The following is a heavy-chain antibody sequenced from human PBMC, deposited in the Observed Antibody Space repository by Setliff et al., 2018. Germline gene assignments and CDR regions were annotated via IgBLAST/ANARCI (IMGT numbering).Heavy chain of an antibody. CDR2: VGYNGNT. CDR1: GGSINNYH. J-gene: IGHJ3*02. Sequence: SETLSLTCTVSGGSINNYHWNWIRQPPGKGLEWIGYVGYNGNTHYNPSLNSRVTISVDTSKNQFSLKLSSVTAADTAVYYCARGADTVVAPYDAFDIWGQGTMVTVSS. V-gene: IGHV4-59*12. CDR3: ARGADTVVAPYDAFDI. D-gene: IGHD2-15*01.